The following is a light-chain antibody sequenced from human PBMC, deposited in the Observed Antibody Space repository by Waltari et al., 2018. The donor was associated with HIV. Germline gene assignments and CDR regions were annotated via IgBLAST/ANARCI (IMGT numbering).Light chain of an antibody. J-gene: IGLJ2*01. V-gene: IGLV2-14*01. CDR3: SSYTSVGTRV. Sequence: QSALTQPASVSGSPGQSITFSCTGTSSDVGGYNSVSWYQQHPGKAPKLMIYEDSNRPSGVSDRFSGSKSGNTASLTISGLQAEDEADYYCSSYTSVGTRVFGGGTKVTVL. CDR1: SSDVGGYNS. CDR2: EDS.